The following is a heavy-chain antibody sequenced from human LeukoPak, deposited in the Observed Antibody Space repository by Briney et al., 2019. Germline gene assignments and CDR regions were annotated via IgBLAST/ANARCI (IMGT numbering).Heavy chain of an antibody. J-gene: IGHJ5*02. V-gene: IGHV4-59*01. CDR1: GGAISDYY. D-gene: IGHD1-1*01. CDR3: ARDRLQLQS. Sequence: SETLSLTCTVSGGAISDYYWNWIRQPPGKGLEWIGYIYYTGNTNYNPSLKSRVTISVDTSKNQFSLKLSSVTAADTAVYYCARDRLQLQSWGQGTLVTVSS. CDR2: IYYTGNT.